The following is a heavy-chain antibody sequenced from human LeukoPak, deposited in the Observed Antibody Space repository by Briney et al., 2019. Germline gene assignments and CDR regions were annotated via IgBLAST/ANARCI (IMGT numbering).Heavy chain of an antibody. D-gene: IGHD3-10*01. J-gene: IGHJ6*03. CDR1: GFTLSSYS. Sequence: GGSLRLSCAASGFTLSSYSMNWVRQAPGKGLEWVSYISSSSSTIYYADSVKGRFTISRDNAKNSLYLKMNSLRAEDTAVYYCARDIGEKRRYFGEAYWGSYYYYYMDVWGKGTTVTVSS. V-gene: IGHV3-48*01. CDR2: ISSSSSTI. CDR3: ARDIGEKRRYFGEAYWGSYYYYYMDV.